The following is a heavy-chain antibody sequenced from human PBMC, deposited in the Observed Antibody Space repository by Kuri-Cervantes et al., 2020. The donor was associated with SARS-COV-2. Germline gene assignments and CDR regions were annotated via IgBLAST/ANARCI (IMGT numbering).Heavy chain of an antibody. Sequence: SVKVSCKASGGTFSSYAVTWVRQVPGQGFEWMGRIIPLFGTTIYAQKFRDRVTFTADKSTNTAYMELSSLRSEDTAVYYCARPYCTTTTCYDGTFDSWGQGTLVTVSS. D-gene: IGHD2-2*01. J-gene: IGHJ4*02. CDR1: GGTFSSYA. V-gene: IGHV1-69*06. CDR2: IIPLFGTT. CDR3: ARPYCTTTTCYDGTFDS.